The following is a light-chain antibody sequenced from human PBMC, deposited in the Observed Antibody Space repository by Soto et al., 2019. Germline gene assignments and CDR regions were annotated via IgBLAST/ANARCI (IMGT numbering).Light chain of an antibody. CDR1: NIGSKS. CDR3: QVWDSSSDHPEV. J-gene: IGLJ3*02. V-gene: IGLV3-21*04. Sequence: SYELTQPPSVSVAPGKTARITCGGNNIGSKSVHWYQQKPGQAPVLVIYYDSVRPSGIPERFSGSNSGNTATLTISRVEAGDEADYYCQVWDSSSDHPEVFGGGTQLTVL. CDR2: YDS.